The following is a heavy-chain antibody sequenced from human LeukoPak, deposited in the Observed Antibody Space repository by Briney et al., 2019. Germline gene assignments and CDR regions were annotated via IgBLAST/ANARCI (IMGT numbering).Heavy chain of an antibody. CDR2: ISYSSGSI. D-gene: IGHD2-21*01. CDR1: GFTLSNYA. CDR3: AKDVLRLNCGYFDL. Sequence: GGSLRLTCAASGFTLSNYAMSWVRQGPGQGPEWVAGISYSSGSIYYLDSVKGRFTISRDNSRNTLYLQMNSLRAEGTAVYYCAKDVLRLNCGYFDLWGRGTLASVSS. V-gene: IGHV3-23*01. J-gene: IGHJ2*01.